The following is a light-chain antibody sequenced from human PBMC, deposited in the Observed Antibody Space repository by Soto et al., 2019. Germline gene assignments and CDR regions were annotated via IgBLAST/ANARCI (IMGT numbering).Light chain of an antibody. CDR2: DVN. V-gene: IGLV2-14*01. CDR3: TSYASGSSHVV. Sequence: QSALTQPASVSGSPGQSITLSCTGTSSDIGGYEYVSWYQRNPGKAPKLIIYDVNNRPSGVSNRFSGSKSGNTASLTISGLQAEDEADYYCTSYASGSSHVVFGGGTKLTVL. CDR1: SSDIGGYEY. J-gene: IGLJ2*01.